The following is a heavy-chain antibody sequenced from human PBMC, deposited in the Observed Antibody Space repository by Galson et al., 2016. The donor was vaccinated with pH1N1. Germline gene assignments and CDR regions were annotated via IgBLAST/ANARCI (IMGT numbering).Heavy chain of an antibody. D-gene: IGHD3-10*01. CDR2: ILPIVGIT. CDR3: ATEPGSSGMDV. V-gene: IGHV1-69*02. Sequence: SVKVSCKASEGTLSRHTISWVRQAPGQGLEWMGRILPIVGITNYAQKLQGRVTIIADRFTSTVSMELSGLTSDDTAVYYCATEPGSSGMDVWDQGTTVTVSS. CDR1: EGTLSRHT. J-gene: IGHJ6*02.